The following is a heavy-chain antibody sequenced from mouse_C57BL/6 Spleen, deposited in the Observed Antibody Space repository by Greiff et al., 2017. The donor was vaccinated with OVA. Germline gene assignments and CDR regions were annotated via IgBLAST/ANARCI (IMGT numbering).Heavy chain of an antibody. CDR2: ISNGGGST. D-gene: IGHD2-5*01. J-gene: IGHJ1*03. CDR3: ARPHSTYWYFDV. Sequence: EVKLMESGGGLVQPGGSLKLSCAASGFTFSDYYMYWVRQTPEKRLAWVAYISNGGGSTYYPDTVKGRFTISRDNAKNTLYLQMSRLKSEDTAMYYCARPHSTYWYFDVWGTGTTVTVSS. CDR1: GFTFSDYY. V-gene: IGHV5-12*01.